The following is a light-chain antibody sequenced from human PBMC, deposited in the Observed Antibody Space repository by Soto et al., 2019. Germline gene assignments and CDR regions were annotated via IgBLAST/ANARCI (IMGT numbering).Light chain of an antibody. Sequence: EIVMTQSPATLSVSPGERATLSCRASQSGSSNLAWYQQKPGQAPRLLIYGASTRATGIPARFSGSGSGTEFTLTINSLQSEDFAVYYCQPYNNWPLTFGGGTKVDIK. CDR2: GAS. V-gene: IGKV3-15*01. CDR1: QSGSSN. CDR3: QPYNNWPLT. J-gene: IGKJ4*01.